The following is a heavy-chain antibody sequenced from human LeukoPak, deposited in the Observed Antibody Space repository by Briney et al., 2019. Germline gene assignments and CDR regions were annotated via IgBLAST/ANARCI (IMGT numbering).Heavy chain of an antibody. Sequence: SVKVSCKASGGTFSSYAISWVRQAPGQGLEWMGGIIPIFGTANYAQKFQGRVTITADESTSTAYMELSSLRSEDTAVYYCARGPVTKLRYFDWLLNYWGQGTLVTVSS. V-gene: IGHV1-69*13. D-gene: IGHD3-9*01. CDR2: IIPIFGTA. CDR3: ARGPVTKLRYFDWLLNY. CDR1: GGTFSSYA. J-gene: IGHJ4*02.